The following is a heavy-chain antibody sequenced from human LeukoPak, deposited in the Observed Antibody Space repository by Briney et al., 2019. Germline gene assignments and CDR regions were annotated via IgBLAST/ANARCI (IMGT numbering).Heavy chain of an antibody. CDR2: ISGSDSST. D-gene: IGHD3-10*01. V-gene: IGHV3-23*01. CDR3: ARDRGEGIDY. Sequence: GGSLRLSCAASGFTFSSYAMSWVRQAPGKGLEWVSAISGSDSSTYYADSVKGRFTISRDNAKNSLYLQMNSLRAEDTAVYYCARDRGEGIDYWGQGTLVTVSS. CDR1: GFTFSSYA. J-gene: IGHJ4*02.